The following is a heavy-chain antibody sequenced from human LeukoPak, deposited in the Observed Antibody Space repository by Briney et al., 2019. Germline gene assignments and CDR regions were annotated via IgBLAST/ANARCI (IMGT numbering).Heavy chain of an antibody. CDR1: GFTFSSYA. CDR3: ARGDGDDNWLIDY. J-gene: IGHJ4*02. D-gene: IGHD1-1*01. V-gene: IGHV3-23*01. CDR2: ISGSGTST. Sequence: PGGSLRLSCAASGFTFSSYAMSWVRQAPGKGLEWVSAISGSGTSTNYADSVKGRFTISRDNSKNTLYLQMNNLRAEDTAVYHCARGDGDDNWLIDYWGQGTLVTVSS.